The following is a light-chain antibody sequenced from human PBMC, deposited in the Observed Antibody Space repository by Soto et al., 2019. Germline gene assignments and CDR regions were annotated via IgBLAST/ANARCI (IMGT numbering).Light chain of an antibody. CDR1: SSNIGAGYD. Sequence: QSVLTQPPSVSGAPGQRVTISCTGSSSNIGAGYDVHWYQQLPGTAPKLLIYGNSNRPSGVPDRFSGSKSGTSASLAITGLQAEDEADYYCQSYDSSLRGRVFGGGTKLPS. CDR3: QSYDSSLRGRV. CDR2: GNS. V-gene: IGLV1-40*01. J-gene: IGLJ2*01.